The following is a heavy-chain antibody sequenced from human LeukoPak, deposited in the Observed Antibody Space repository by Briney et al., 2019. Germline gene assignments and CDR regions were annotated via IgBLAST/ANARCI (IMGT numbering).Heavy chain of an antibody. Sequence: ASVKVSCEASGYTFTSYGISWVRQAPGQGLEWMGWISAYNGNTNYAQKLQGRVTMTTDTSTSTAYMELRSLRSDDTAVYYCARDFPTPHMYYYGSGSSRFDPWGQGTLVTVSS. J-gene: IGHJ5*02. CDR1: GYTFTSYG. D-gene: IGHD3-10*01. V-gene: IGHV1-18*01. CDR2: ISAYNGNT. CDR3: ARDFPTPHMYYYGSGSSRFDP.